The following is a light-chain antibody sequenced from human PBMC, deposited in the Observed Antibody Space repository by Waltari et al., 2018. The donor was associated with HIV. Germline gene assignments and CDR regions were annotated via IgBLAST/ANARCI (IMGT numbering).Light chain of an antibody. Sequence: NFMLTQPHSVSASPGETVTISCTHSSGSVAANFVQWFQQRPGSSPTTVIYEDNERPSGVPARFSGSIDSSSSSASFTAFLTISGLKTEDEAVYYCQSYDSDSLVFGGGTRLTVL. CDR3: QSYDSDSLV. J-gene: IGLJ3*02. V-gene: IGLV6-57*01. CDR1: SGSVAANF. CDR2: EDN.